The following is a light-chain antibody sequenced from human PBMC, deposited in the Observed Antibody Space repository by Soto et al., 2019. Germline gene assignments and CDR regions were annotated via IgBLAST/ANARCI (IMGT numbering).Light chain of an antibody. CDR2: GAS. CDR3: QQYGSSPYT. Sequence: DIVLTQSPGTLSLSPGERATLSCRASQSVSSSYFAWYQQKPGQATRLLIYGASSMATGIPDRFSGSGSGTDFTLTISRLQPEDFAVYYWQQYGSSPYTFGQGTKLEIK. J-gene: IGKJ2*01. V-gene: IGKV3-20*01. CDR1: QSVSSSY.